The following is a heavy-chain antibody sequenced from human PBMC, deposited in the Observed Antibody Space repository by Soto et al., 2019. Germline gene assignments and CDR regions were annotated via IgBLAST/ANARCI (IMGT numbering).Heavy chain of an antibody. Sequence: SETLSLTCAVYGGSFSGFYWSWIRQPPGKGLEWIGEINHSGSTNYNPSLKSRVTISVDTSKNQFSLKLSSVTAADTAVYYCSRALRDFFGGSSYQLNLDSYYYMAVWGKGTTVTV. CDR2: INHSGST. J-gene: IGHJ6*03. CDR1: GGSFSGFY. D-gene: IGHD2-15*01. CDR3: SRALRDFFGGSSYQLNLDSYYYMAV. V-gene: IGHV4-34*01.